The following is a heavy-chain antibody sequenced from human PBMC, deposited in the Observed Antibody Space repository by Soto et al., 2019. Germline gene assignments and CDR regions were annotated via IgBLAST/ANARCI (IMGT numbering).Heavy chain of an antibody. D-gene: IGHD1-1*01. CDR3: ARGRYGDY. J-gene: IGHJ4*02. CDR2: ISAHNGNT. Sequence: QVHLVQSGAEVKKPGASVKVSCQGSGYAFTTYGITWVRQAPGQGLEWMGWISAHNGNTNYAQKLQGRVTVTRDTSTSAAYMELRSLRYDDRAVYYCARGRYGDYWGQGAVVTVSS. CDR1: GYAFTTYG. V-gene: IGHV1-18*01.